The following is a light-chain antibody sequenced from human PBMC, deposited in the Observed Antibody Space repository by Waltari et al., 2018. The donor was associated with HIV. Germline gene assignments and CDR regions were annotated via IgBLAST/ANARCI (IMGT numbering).Light chain of an antibody. CDR2: NNN. CDR3: AAWDDSLSAVV. V-gene: IGLV1-47*01. Sequence: SVLAQPPSVSGTPGQGVTISCSGSNSNIGSNHVYWYRQLPGSAPPLPIYNNNQRPSGVPDRFSGSKSGTSASLAISGLRSEDEADYYCAAWDDSLSAVVFGGGTKLTVL. CDR1: NSNIGSNH. J-gene: IGLJ2*01.